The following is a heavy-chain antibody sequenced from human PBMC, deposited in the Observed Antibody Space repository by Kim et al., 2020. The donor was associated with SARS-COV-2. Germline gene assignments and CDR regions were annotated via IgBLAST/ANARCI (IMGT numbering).Heavy chain of an antibody. CDR2: ISAYNGNT. CDR3: ARWGSGWYRGTPSRQNWFDP. Sequence: ASVKVSCKASGYTFTSYGISWVRQAPGQGLEWMGWISAYNGNTNYAQKLQGRVTMTTDTSTSTAYMELRSLRSDDTAVYYCARWGSGWYRGTPSRQNWFDPWGQGTLVTVSS. V-gene: IGHV1-18*01. J-gene: IGHJ5*02. CDR1: GYTFTSYG. D-gene: IGHD6-19*01.